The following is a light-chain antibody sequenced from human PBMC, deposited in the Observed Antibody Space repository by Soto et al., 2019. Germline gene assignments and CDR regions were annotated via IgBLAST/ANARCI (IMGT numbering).Light chain of an antibody. CDR3: QQSYSTLSIT. Sequence: DIKMTQSPSSMSASVGDRVTITCRASESINRHLNWYQQKPGKAPKLLIYAASSLQNGVPSRFSGRGSGTDFTLTISNLQPEDFATYYCQQSYSTLSITFGQGTRLEIK. CDR1: ESINRH. J-gene: IGKJ5*01. V-gene: IGKV1-39*01. CDR2: AAS.